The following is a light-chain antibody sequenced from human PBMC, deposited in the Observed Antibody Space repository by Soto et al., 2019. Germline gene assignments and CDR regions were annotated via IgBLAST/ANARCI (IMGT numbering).Light chain of an antibody. CDR1: SSDVGGYNY. J-gene: IGLJ2*01. Sequence: QSALTQPASVSGSPGQSITISCTGTSSDVGGYNYVSWYQQHPGKAPKLMIYDVSNRPSGVSNRFSGSKSGNTASLTISGLQAGDEADYYCSSYTSSSPYVVFGGGTKVTVL. CDR2: DVS. CDR3: SSYTSSSPYVV. V-gene: IGLV2-14*01.